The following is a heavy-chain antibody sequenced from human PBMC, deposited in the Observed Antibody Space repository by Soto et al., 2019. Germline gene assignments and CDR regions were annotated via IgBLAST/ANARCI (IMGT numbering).Heavy chain of an antibody. D-gene: IGHD6-13*01. CDR2: ISAYNGNT. CDR3: ARDRSSSHY. CDR1: GYTFTNYG. Sequence: QVQLVQSRAEVKKPGASVKVSCKASGYTFTNYGISWVRQAPGQGLEWMGWISAYNGNTNYAQKFQDRVTITTDTSTTTAYTELRSLRSDDTAVSYCARDRSSSHYWGQGTQVTVSS. J-gene: IGHJ4*02. V-gene: IGHV1-18*01.